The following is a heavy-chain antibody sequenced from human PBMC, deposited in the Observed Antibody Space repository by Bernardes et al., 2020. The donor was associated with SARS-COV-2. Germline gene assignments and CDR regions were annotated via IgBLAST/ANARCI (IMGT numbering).Heavy chain of an antibody. CDR2: INQDGSEK. Sequence: GGSLRLSCAVSGFTFSRYWMSWVRQTPGKGLECMANINQDGSEKYYVDSVEGRFTISRDNAKNSLFLQMNSLRAEDTALYYCARHDYWTLGYWGQGSLVTVSS. V-gene: IGHV3-7*04. CDR1: GFTFSRYW. J-gene: IGHJ4*02. CDR3: ARHDYWTLGY. D-gene: IGHD1-1*01.